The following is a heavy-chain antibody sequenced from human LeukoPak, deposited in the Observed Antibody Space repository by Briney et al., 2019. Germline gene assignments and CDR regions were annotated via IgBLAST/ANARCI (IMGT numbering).Heavy chain of an antibody. CDR3: ARDLPPDGTSKFNWFDP. CDR2: IYYSGST. Sequence: SETLSLTCTVSGGSISSSSYYWGWIRQPPEKGLEWIGSIYYSGSTYYNPSLKSRVTISVDTSKNQFSLKLSSVTAADTAVYYCARDLPPDGTSKFNWFDPWGQGTLVTVSS. D-gene: IGHD1-7*01. V-gene: IGHV4-39*07. J-gene: IGHJ5*02. CDR1: GGSISSSSYY.